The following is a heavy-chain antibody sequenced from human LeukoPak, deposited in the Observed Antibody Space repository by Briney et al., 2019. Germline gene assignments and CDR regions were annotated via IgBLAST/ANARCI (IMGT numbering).Heavy chain of an antibody. CDR1: GYTFTSYA. Sequence: GASVKVSCKASGYTFTSYAMNWVRQAPGQGLEWVGWINTNTGNPTYAQGFTGRFVFSLDTSVSTTYLQITSLEAEDTAVYYCARGLGYCSSSSCHFDYWGQGTLVTVSS. J-gene: IGHJ4*02. D-gene: IGHD2-2*01. CDR3: ARGLGYCSSSSCHFDY. V-gene: IGHV7-4-1*02. CDR2: INTNTGNP.